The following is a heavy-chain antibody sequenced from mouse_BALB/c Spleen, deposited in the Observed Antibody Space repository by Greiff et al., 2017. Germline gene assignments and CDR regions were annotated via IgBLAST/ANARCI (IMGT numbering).Heavy chain of an antibody. V-gene: IGHV5-12-2*01. CDR3: ARLRIYYYGSSYEGDWAMDY. CDR1: GFTFSSYT. J-gene: IGHJ4*01. CDR2: ISNGGGST. D-gene: IGHD1-1*01. Sequence: EVKVVESGGGLVQPGGSLKLSCAASGFTFSSYTMSWVRQTPEKRLEWVAYISNGGGSTYYPDTVKGRFTISRDNAKNTLYLQMSSLKSEDTAMYYCARLRIYYYGSSYEGDWAMDYWGQGTSVTVSS.